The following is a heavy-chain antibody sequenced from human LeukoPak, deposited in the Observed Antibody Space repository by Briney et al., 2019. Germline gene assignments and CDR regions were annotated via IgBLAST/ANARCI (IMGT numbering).Heavy chain of an antibody. CDR1: GFTFDDYA. J-gene: IGHJ6*02. CDR3: AKDMGYDSSGYYGMDV. D-gene: IGHD3-22*01. CDR2: ISWNSGSI. Sequence: PGGSLRLSCAASGFTFDDYAMHWVRQAPGKGLEWVSGISWNSGSIGYADSVEGRFTISRDNAKNSLYLQMNSLRAEDTALYYCAKDMGYDSSGYYGMDVWGQGTTVTVSS. V-gene: IGHV3-9*01.